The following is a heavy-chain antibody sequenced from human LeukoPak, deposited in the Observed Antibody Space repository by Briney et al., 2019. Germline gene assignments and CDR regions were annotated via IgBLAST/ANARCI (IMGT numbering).Heavy chain of an antibody. Sequence: SETLSLTCTVSGGSISYYYWSWIRQPPGKGLEWIGEINHSGSTNYNPSLKSRVTISVDTSKNQFSLKLSSVTAADTAVYYCARELGYCSSTSCRNWFDPWGQGTLVTVSS. V-gene: IGHV4-34*01. D-gene: IGHD2-2*01. CDR1: GGSISYYY. J-gene: IGHJ5*02. CDR2: INHSGST. CDR3: ARELGYCSSTSCRNWFDP.